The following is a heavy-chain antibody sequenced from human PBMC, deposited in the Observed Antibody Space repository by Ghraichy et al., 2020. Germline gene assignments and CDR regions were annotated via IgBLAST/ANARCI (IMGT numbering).Heavy chain of an antibody. Sequence: GGSPRLSCAASGFTFSSYGMHWVRQAPGKGLEWVAFIRYDGSNKYYADSVKGRFTISRDNSKNTLYLQMNSLRAEDTAVYYCAKEFELWELHRANYFDYWGQGTLVTVSS. D-gene: IGHD1-26*01. J-gene: IGHJ4*02. CDR1: GFTFSSYG. CDR2: IRYDGSNK. V-gene: IGHV3-30*02. CDR3: AKEFELWELHRANYFDY.